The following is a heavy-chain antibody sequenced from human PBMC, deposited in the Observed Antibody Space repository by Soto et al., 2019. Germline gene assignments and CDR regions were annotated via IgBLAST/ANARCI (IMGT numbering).Heavy chain of an antibody. J-gene: IGHJ3*01. CDR3: ARPASGGSRDAFDV. CDR2: IDPTDSCT. CDR1: GYKFTTFW. Sequence: EVQLQQSAAEVKKPGEPLKISCKASGYKFTTFWLNWVRQTPGKGLEWLGRIDPTDSCTNYTPPFEGHVTISVVRSISTAYLQWISLQASDTAIYYCARPASGGSRDAFDVWGQGTTVTVSS. D-gene: IGHD2-15*01. V-gene: IGHV5-10-1*03.